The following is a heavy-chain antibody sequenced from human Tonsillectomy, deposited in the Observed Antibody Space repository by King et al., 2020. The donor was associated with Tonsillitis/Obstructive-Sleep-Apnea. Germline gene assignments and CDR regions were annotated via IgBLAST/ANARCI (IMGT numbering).Heavy chain of an antibody. CDR2: INHSGST. CDR1: GGSFSGYY. V-gene: IGHV4-34*01. CDR3: ARESSITMIVLSDAFDI. Sequence: VQLQQWGAGLLKSSETLSLTCAVYGGSFSGYYWSWIRQPPGKGLEWIGEINHSGSTKYNPSHKSRGTISVDTSKNQFSLRLISVTAADTAVYYCARESSITMIVLSDAFDIWGQGTRVTVSS. D-gene: IGHD3-22*01. J-gene: IGHJ3*02.